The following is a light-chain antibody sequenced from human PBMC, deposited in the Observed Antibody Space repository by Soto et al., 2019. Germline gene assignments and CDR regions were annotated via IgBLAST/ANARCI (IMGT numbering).Light chain of an antibody. CDR1: SSDVGAYKF. Sequence: QSALTQPPSASGSPGQSVTISCTGTSSDVGAYKFVSWYQQHPGQAPKLILYEVSQRPSGVPDRFSGSKSDSTASLTVSGLQADDEADYYCSSYAGNKKYVFGSGTKLTVL. J-gene: IGLJ1*01. CDR3: SSYAGNKKYV. V-gene: IGLV2-8*01. CDR2: EVS.